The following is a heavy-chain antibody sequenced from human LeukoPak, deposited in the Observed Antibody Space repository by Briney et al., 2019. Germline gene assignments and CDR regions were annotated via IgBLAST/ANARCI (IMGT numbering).Heavy chain of an antibody. J-gene: IGHJ3*02. D-gene: IGHD3-16*02. V-gene: IGHV3-53*01. CDR2: IYSGGST. Sequence: GGSLRLSCAASGFTVSSNYMSWVRQAPRKGLEWVSVIYSGGSTYYADSVKGRFTISRDNSKNTLYLQMNSLRAEDTAVYYCARDLPSYDYVWGSYRHDAFDIWGQGTMVTVSS. CDR1: GFTVSSNY. CDR3: ARDLPSYDYVWGSYRHDAFDI.